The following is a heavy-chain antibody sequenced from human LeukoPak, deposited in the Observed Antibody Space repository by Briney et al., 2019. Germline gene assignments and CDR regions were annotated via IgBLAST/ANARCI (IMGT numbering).Heavy chain of an antibody. CDR2: TSYDGSNK. CDR3: EKLPGSQREPLDY. J-gene: IGHJ4*02. D-gene: IGHD3-10*01. V-gene: IGHV3-30*03. CDR1: GFTFSSYG. Sequence: GGSLRLSCAASGFTFSSYGMHWVRQAPGKGLEWVAVTSYDGSNKYYADSVKGRFTISRDNSKNTLYLQMNSLRAEDTAIYCAEKLPGSQREPLDYWGQGTLVTVSS.